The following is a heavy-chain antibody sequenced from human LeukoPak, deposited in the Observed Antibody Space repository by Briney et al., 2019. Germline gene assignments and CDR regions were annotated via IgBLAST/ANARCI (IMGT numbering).Heavy chain of an antibody. D-gene: IGHD3-9*01. CDR2: IHRSSSDI. CDR3: ATQGPATYYDILTGYYSDY. V-gene: IGHV3-21*01. J-gene: IGHJ4*02. Sequence: GGSLRLSCAASGFTFSSYSMNWVRQAPGKGLEWVSSIHRSSSDIYYADSVKGRFTISRDNAKNSLFLQMNSLRAEDTAVYYCATQGPATYYDILTGYYSDYWGQGTLVTVSS. CDR1: GFTFSSYS.